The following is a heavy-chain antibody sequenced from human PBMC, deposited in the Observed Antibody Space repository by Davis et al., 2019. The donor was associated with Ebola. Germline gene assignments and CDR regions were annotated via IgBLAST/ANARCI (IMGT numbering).Heavy chain of an antibody. J-gene: IGHJ6*02. CDR3: ARQPDTTSWDGHLDV. V-gene: IGHV4-59*08. CDR1: GGSISNYY. CDR2: ISHSGST. D-gene: IGHD1-14*01. Sequence: SETLSLTCTLSGGSISNYYWSWIRQPPGKGLEWIGYISHSGSTNYTPSLKNRVTISLDTPKNQLSLQVSSVTAADTAVDYCARQPDTTSWDGHLDVWGQGTSVTVSS.